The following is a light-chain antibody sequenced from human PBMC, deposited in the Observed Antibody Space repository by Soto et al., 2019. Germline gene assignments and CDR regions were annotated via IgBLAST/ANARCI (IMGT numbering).Light chain of an antibody. CDR3: SSYTTSNTRQIV. CDR2: DVS. CDR1: SSDVGGYTY. J-gene: IGLJ1*01. Sequence: QSVLTQPASVSGFPGQAITISCTGTSSDVGGYTYVSWYQQHPGKAPKFIIYDVSNRPSGVSNRFSGSKSGNTASLTISGLQADDEADYYCSSYTTSNTRQIVFGTGTKLTVL. V-gene: IGLV2-14*01.